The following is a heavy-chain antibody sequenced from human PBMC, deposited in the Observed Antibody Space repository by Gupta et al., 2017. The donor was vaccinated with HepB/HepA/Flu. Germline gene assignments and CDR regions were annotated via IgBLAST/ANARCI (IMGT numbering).Heavy chain of an antibody. J-gene: IGHJ4*02. Sequence: EVQLVESGGGLVQPGRSLRLSCAASGFTFDDYAMHWVRQAPGKGLEWVSGISWNSGSIGYADSVKGRFTISRDNAKNSLYLQMNSLRAEDTALYYCAKVLLGGWYFPFDYWGQGTLVTVSS. V-gene: IGHV3-9*01. CDR3: AKVLLGGWYFPFDY. CDR2: ISWNSGSI. CDR1: GFTFDDYA. D-gene: IGHD6-19*01.